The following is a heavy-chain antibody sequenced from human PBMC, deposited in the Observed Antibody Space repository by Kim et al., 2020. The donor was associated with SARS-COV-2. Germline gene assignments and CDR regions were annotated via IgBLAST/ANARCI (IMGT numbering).Heavy chain of an antibody. Sequence: SETLSLTCAVYGGSFSGYYWSWIRQPPGKGLEWIGEINHSGSTNYNPSLKSRVTISVDTSKNQFSLKLSSVTAADTAVYYCARVEGPYCSGGSCPFRSATELDPWGQGTLVTVSS. CDR1: GGSFSGYY. J-gene: IGHJ5*02. D-gene: IGHD2-15*01. CDR2: INHSGST. CDR3: ARVEGPYCSGGSCPFRSATELDP. V-gene: IGHV4-34*01.